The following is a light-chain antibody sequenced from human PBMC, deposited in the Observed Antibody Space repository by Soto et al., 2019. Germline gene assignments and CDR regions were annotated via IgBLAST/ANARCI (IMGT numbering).Light chain of an antibody. J-gene: IGLJ2*01. CDR2: DNN. CDR1: SSNIGNNY. Sequence: QSVLTQPPSVSAAPGQKVTISCSGSSSNIGNNYVSWYQQLPGTAPKLLIYDNNKRPSGIPARCSGSKSGTSATLVITGLQTGDEADYYCGTWDSSLSAVVFGGGTKLTVL. V-gene: IGLV1-51*01. CDR3: GTWDSSLSAVV.